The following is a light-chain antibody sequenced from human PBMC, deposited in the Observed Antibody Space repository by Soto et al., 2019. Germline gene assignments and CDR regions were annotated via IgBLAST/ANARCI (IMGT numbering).Light chain of an antibody. Sequence: DIQMTESPSSLYASVGDRVTITCRASQSVGVYLNWYQQKPGKAPKLLIYAASSLQSGVPSRFSGSGSGTDFTLTISSLQAEDFAAHYCQQSYTTPWTFGQGTKVEIK. CDR3: QQSYTTPWT. J-gene: IGKJ1*01. CDR2: AAS. CDR1: QSVGVY. V-gene: IGKV1-39*01.